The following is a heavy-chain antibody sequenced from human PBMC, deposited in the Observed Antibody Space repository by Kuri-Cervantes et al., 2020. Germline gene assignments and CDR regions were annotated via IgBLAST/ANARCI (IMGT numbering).Heavy chain of an antibody. J-gene: IGHJ4*02. CDR2: FDPEHGET. Sequence: ASVKVSCKASGGTFSSYAISWVRQAPGKGLEWMGSFDPEHGETSYTQSFQGRLTMAEDTFTATGYVELSSLRFEDTAVYYCATAPRDYDASGYTSYWGQGTLVTVSS. CDR3: ATAPRDYDASGYTSY. D-gene: IGHD3-22*01. CDR1: GGTFSSYA. V-gene: IGHV1-24*01.